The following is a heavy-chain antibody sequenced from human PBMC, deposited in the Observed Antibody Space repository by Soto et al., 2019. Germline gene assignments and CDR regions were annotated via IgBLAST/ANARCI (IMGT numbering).Heavy chain of an antibody. CDR2: IIPIFNST. D-gene: IGHD2-2*02. V-gene: IGHV1-69*06. Sequence: QVQLVQSGAEVKTPGSSLKVSCKVSGSRFSNYVISWVRQAPGHGVERLGRIIPIFNSTKCAQNFQGRVTMTADKSTSTASLELSSLRSDDTAVYYCAREGRGKKAGYNGLVSLGYWGQGTLVTVSS. J-gene: IGHJ4*02. CDR1: GSRFSNYV. CDR3: AREGRGKKAGYNGLVSLGY.